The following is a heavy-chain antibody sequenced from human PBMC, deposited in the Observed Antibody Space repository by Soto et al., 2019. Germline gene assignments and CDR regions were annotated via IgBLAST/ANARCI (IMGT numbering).Heavy chain of an antibody. CDR3: ARGKDYGDYGRYFDY. J-gene: IGHJ4*02. CDR2: INHSGST. CDR1: GGSFSGYY. Sequence: QVQLQQWGAGLLKPSETLSLTCAVYGGSFSGYYWSWIRQPPGKGLEWIGEINHSGSTNYNPSLKSRVTISVDTSKNQFSLKLSSVTAADTAVYYCARGKDYGDYGRYFDYWGQGTLVTVSS. D-gene: IGHD4-17*01. V-gene: IGHV4-34*01.